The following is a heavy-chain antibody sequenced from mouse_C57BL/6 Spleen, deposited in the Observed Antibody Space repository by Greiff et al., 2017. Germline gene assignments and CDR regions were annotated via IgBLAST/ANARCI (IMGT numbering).Heavy chain of an antibody. Sequence: VMLVESGPGLVQPSQSLSITCTVSGFSLTSYGVHWVRQSPGKGLEWQGVIWRGGSTDYNAAFMSRLSITKDNSKSQVFFKMNSLQADDTAIYYCAKKTTTDWYFDVWGTGTTVTVSS. CDR1: GFSLTSYG. CDR2: IWRGGST. CDR3: AKKTTTDWYFDV. V-gene: IGHV2-5*01. J-gene: IGHJ1*03. D-gene: IGHD1-1*01.